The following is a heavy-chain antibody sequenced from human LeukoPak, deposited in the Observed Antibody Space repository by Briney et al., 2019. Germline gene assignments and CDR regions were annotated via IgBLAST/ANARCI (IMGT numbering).Heavy chain of an antibody. CDR3: ARDPSNTSGRYQYFDV. D-gene: IGHD6-19*01. CDR2: INPNSGGT. CDR1: GYTFTGYY. J-gene: IGHJ2*01. Sequence: GASVKVSCKASGYTFTGYYMHWVRQAPGQGLEWMGWINPNSGGTNYAQKFQGRVTMTRGTSISTAYMELSRLRSDDTAVYYCARDPSNTSGRYQYFDVWGRGTLVSVSS. V-gene: IGHV1-2*02.